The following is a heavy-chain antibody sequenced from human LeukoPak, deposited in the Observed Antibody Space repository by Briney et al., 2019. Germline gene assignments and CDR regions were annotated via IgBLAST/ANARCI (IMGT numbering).Heavy chain of an antibody. V-gene: IGHV4-30-4*08. D-gene: IGHD3-3*01. J-gene: IGHJ4*02. CDR3: AAVDFGVVIF. Sequence: SETLSLTCTVSGGSISSGDYYWSWIRQPPGNGLEWIGYIYYSGSTYYNPSLKSRVTISVDTSKNQFSLKLSSVAAADTAVYYCAAVDFGVVIFWGQGTLVTVSS. CDR1: GGSISSGDYY. CDR2: IYYSGST.